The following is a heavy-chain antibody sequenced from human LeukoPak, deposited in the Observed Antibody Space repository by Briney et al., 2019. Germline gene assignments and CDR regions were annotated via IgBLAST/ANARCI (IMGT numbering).Heavy chain of an antibody. V-gene: IGHV3-74*01. CDR3: ASRIPYDSSSY. D-gene: IGHD3-22*01. CDR1: GFTFSSYW. J-gene: IGHJ4*02. CDR2: ISSDGSST. Sequence: PGGSLRLSCAASGFTFSSYWMHWVRQGPGKGLVWVSRISSDGSSTDYADSVKGRFTISRDNAKNTLYLQMNSLRAEDTAVYYCASRIPYDSSSYWGQGTLVTVSS.